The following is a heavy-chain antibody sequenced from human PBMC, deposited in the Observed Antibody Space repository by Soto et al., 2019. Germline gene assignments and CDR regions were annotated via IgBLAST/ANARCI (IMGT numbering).Heavy chain of an antibody. J-gene: IGHJ6*02. CDR2: MYHGGTT. Sequence: PSETLSLTCTVSGYSMSSGSYWGWIRQPPGKGPEWIASMYHGGTTLYNPSLKSRVTISIDTSKNQFSLRLRSVTSADTAVYYCARLSSGWSYYYYYGMDVWGQGTTVTVSS. V-gene: IGHV4-38-2*02. CDR3: ARLSSGWSYYYYYGMDV. D-gene: IGHD6-19*01. CDR1: GYSMSSGSY.